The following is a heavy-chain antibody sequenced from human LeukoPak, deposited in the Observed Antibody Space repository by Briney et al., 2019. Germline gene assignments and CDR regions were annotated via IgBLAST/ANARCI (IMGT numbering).Heavy chain of an antibody. V-gene: IGHV4-59*01. D-gene: IGHD5-12*01. CDR3: ARVSGYDWESFYDY. J-gene: IGHJ4*02. CDR1: GGSISSYY. CDR2: IYYSGST. Sequence: SETLSLTCTVSGGSISSYYWSWIRQPPGKGLEWIGYIYYSGSTNYSPSLKSRVTISVDTSKNQFSLKLSSVTAADTAMYYCARVSGYDWESFYDYWGQGSLVTVSS.